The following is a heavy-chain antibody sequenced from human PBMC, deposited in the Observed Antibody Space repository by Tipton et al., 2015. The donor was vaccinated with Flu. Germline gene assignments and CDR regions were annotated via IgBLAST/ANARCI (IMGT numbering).Heavy chain of an antibody. J-gene: IGHJ4*02. D-gene: IGHD6-19*01. CDR3: AKVIPELVAGLGS. Sequence: SLRLSCAASGFTFNIYWMHWVRQAPGKGLVWVSRINSDGSTTAYADSVKGRFTISRDNAKNTLYLQLNSVRAEDTAVYYCAKVIPELVAGLGSWGRGTLVSVSS. CDR1: GFTFNIYW. CDR2: INSDGSTT. V-gene: IGHV3-74*01.